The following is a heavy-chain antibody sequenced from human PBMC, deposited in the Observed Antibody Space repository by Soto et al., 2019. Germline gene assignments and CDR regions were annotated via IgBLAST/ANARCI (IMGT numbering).Heavy chain of an antibody. CDR1: GYTFTNYW. V-gene: IGHV5-51*01. Sequence: GESLKISCQTSGYTFTNYWIGWVRQMPGGGLEWLGLIFPRDFDVRYSPSFEGQVTISADRSTATAFLQWRSLEASDSALYYCAKDRRLSYIVVATAPPGHWGQGTPVTVSS. J-gene: IGHJ4*02. D-gene: IGHD2-21*02. CDR2: IFPRDFDV. CDR3: AKDRRLSYIVVATAPPGH.